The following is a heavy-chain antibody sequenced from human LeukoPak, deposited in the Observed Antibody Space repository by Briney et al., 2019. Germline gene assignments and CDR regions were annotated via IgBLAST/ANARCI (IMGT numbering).Heavy chain of an antibody. CDR3: ARRPRGSIMGRGTWFDP. J-gene: IGHJ5*02. CDR1: GGSISSSSYY. CDR2: IYYSGST. V-gene: IGHV4-39*01. Sequence: PSETLSLTCTVSGGSISSSSYYWGWIRQPPGKGLEWIGSIYYSGSTYYNPSLKSRVTISVDTSKNQFSLKLSSVTAADTAVYYCARRPRGSIMGRGTWFDPWGQGTLVTVSS. D-gene: IGHD1-26*01.